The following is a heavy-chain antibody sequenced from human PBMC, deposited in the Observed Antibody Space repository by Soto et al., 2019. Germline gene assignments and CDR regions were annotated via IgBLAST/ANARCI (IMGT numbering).Heavy chain of an antibody. V-gene: IGHV1-18*01. J-gene: IGHJ4*02. CDR1: GYTFTSFD. Sequence: ASVKVSCKASGYTFTSFDISWVRQAPGQGLEWMGWISGYNGNTNHAQKFRGRVTVTTDTSTSTAYMELRSLRSDDTAAYYCARGGSSSSSGFDYWGQGTLVTAPQ. CDR3: ARGGSSSSSGFDY. CDR2: ISGYNGNT. D-gene: IGHD6-6*01.